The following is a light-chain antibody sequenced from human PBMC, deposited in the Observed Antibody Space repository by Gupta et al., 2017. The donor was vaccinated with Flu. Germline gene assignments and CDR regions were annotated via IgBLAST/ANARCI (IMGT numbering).Light chain of an antibody. CDR1: QSVSAN. Sequence: EIVVTQSPATLSVSPGERATLSCRASQSVSANLAWYQQKPGQAPRLLIYDASTRATGIPARFSGSGSGKDFTLTISSRQSEDFAVYYCQQYRDWPHWTFGQGTKVEIK. CDR2: DAS. V-gene: IGKV3-15*01. CDR3: QQYRDWPHWT. J-gene: IGKJ1*01.